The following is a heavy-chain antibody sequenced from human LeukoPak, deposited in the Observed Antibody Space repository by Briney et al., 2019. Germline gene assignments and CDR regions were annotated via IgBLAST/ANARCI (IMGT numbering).Heavy chain of an antibody. CDR3: ARDNYGDYFAYCYMDV. CDR1: GGSISSTSHY. Sequence: PSETLSLTCTVSGGSISSTSHYWGWIRQPPGKGLEWFGSIHYSGSTYYNPSLRSRVTISVDTSKNQFSLKLSSVTAADTATYYCARDNYGDYFAYCYMDVWGKGTTVTVSS. J-gene: IGHJ6*03. V-gene: IGHV4-39*07. D-gene: IGHD4-17*01. CDR2: IHYSGST.